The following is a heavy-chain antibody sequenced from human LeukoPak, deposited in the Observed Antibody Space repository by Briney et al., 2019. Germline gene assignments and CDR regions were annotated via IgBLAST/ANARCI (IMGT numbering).Heavy chain of an antibody. CDR1: GFTFSDHY. CDR2: IRNKANSYTT. V-gene: IGHV3-72*01. D-gene: IGHD2-21*02. Sequence: GGSLRLSCAASGFTFSDHYMDWVRQAPGKGLEWVGRIRNKANSYTTEYAASVKGRFTISRDDSKNSLYLQMNSLKTDDTAVYYCAEYWGGDCYALDYWGQGTLVTVSS. J-gene: IGHJ4*02. CDR3: AEYWGGDCYALDY.